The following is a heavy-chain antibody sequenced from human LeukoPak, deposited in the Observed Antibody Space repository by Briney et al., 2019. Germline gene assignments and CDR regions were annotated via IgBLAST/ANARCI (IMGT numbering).Heavy chain of an antibody. J-gene: IGHJ6*03. CDR2: IYYSGNT. Sequence: SETLSLTCTVSGDSISTSNSYWGWIRQPPGKGLEWIGSIYYSGNTYYNPSLKSRVTISVDTSKNQFSLKLSSVTAADTAVYYCARGRLGGSGSYYNDYYYYYMDVWGKGTTVTVSS. CDR1: GDSISTSNSY. V-gene: IGHV4-39*07. D-gene: IGHD3-10*01. CDR3: ARGRLGGSGSYYNDYYYYYMDV.